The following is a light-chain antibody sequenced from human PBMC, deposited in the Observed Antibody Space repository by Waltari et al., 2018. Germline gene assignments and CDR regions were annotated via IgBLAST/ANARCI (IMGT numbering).Light chain of an antibody. J-gene: IGKJ1*01. CDR3: QHYVRLPAT. CDR2: GAS. CDR1: QIISRS. V-gene: IGKV3-20*01. Sequence: EIMLTQSPGTLSLSPGERATLSCRASQIISRSLAWYQHKPAQAPRLLIYGASSRATGMPDRFSGSGAGADFSLTSSRLQPEDFAVYYCQHYVRLPATFGQGTKVDIK.